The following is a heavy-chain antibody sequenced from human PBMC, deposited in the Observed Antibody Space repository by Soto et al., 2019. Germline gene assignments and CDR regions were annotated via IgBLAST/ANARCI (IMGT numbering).Heavy chain of an antibody. D-gene: IGHD3-9*01. Sequence: LRLSCAASGFTFSSYAMSWVRQAPGKGLEWVSAISGSGGSTYYADSVKGRFTISRDNSKNTLYLQMNSLRAEDTAVYYCAKGSARYYDILTGYYIDYWGQGTLVTVSS. CDR1: GFTFSSYA. CDR3: AKGSARYYDILTGYYIDY. CDR2: ISGSGGST. V-gene: IGHV3-23*01. J-gene: IGHJ4*02.